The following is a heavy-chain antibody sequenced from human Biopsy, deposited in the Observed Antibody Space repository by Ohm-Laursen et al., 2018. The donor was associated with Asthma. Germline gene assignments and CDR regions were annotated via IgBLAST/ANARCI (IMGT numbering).Heavy chain of an antibody. CDR2: INPNSGGT. D-gene: IGHD6-13*01. Sequence: SCKASGYTFIGCHIHWMRQAPGQGLEWMGRINPNSGGTNYAQKFQGRVTMTRDTSISTAYMEVSRLRSDDTAVYYCARGQKSAGDRWFDPWGQGTLVTVSS. V-gene: IGHV1-2*06. CDR1: GYTFIGCH. CDR3: ARGQKSAGDRWFDP. J-gene: IGHJ5*02.